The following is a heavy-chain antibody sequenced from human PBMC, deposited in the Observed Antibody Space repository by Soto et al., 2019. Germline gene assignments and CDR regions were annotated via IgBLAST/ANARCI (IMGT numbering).Heavy chain of an antibody. CDR2: FLPVFTTA. V-gene: IGHV1-69*01. CDR1: GGSFSTYG. CDR3: ARDGVDVSRTTVRHGALDI. J-gene: IGHJ3*02. Sequence: QVQLVQSGAEVKKPGSSVKVSCKASGGSFSTYGISWVRQAPGQGLEWMGGFLPVFTTAKYAQKFQGRVSITADESTDTAYMELSSLRSEDTAVYFCARDGVDVSRTTVRHGALDIWGQGTVVTVSS. D-gene: IGHD4-17*01.